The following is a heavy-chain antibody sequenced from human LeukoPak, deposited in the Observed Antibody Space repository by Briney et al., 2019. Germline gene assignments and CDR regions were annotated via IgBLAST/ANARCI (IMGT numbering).Heavy chain of an antibody. CDR1: GFTFDDYA. V-gene: IGHV3-9*01. CDR2: ISWNSGSI. J-gene: IGHJ6*02. Sequence: GRSLRLTCAASGFTFDDYAMHWVRQAPGKGLEWVSGISWNSGSIGYADSVKGRFTISRDNANYTLYLQMSSLRVEDTAIYYCAKYVANWNPGGMDVWGQGTTVTVSS. CDR3: AKYVANWNPGGMDV. D-gene: IGHD1-20*01.